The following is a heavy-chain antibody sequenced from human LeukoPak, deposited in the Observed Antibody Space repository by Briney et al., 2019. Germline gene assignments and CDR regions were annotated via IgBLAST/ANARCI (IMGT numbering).Heavy chain of an antibody. J-gene: IGHJ4*02. CDR3: ARGPYSGYDHPDY. V-gene: IGHV3-33*01. D-gene: IGHD5-12*01. CDR1: GFTFSSYG. CDR2: IWYDGSNK. Sequence: GGSLRLSCAASGFTFSSYGMHWVRQAPGKGLEWAAVIWYDGSNKYYADSVKGRFTISRDNSKNTLYLQMNSLRAEDTAVYYCARGPYSGYDHPDYWGQGTLVTVSS.